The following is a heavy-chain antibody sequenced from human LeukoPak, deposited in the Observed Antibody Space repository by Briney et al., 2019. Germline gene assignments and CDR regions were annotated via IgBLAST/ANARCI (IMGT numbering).Heavy chain of an antibody. J-gene: IGHJ4*02. CDR1: GGSFSGYY. Sequence: SETLSLTCAVYGGSFSGYYWSWVRQPPEKGLEWIGEIYHTGTTHYNPSLKSRVTITVDKSNNQLSLRLSSVTAADTAVYYCARAGSYNLDYWGQGTLATVSS. D-gene: IGHD1-26*01. CDR2: IYHTGTT. V-gene: IGHV4-34*01. CDR3: ARAGSYNLDY.